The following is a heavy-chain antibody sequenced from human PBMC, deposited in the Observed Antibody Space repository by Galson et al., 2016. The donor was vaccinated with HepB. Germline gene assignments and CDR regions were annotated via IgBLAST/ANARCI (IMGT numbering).Heavy chain of an antibody. Sequence: SLRLSCAASGFSFSTYVMHWVRQAPGKGLEWVAFLSYDGTYKYYADSVKGRFTISRDNSKNTLYLQMNSLRAEDTAVYYCAPSVRGVNQWGQGTLVTVSS. CDR3: APSVRGVNQ. J-gene: IGHJ4*02. D-gene: IGHD3-10*01. V-gene: IGHV3-30-3*01. CDR1: GFSFSTYV. CDR2: LSYDGTYK.